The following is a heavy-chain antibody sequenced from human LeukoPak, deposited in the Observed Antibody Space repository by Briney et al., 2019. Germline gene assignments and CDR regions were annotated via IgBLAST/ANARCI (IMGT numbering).Heavy chain of an antibody. CDR3: ARVDTAMVIPLHYFDY. CDR2: MNPNSGNT. Sequence: ASVKVSCKASGYTFTSYDINWVRQATGQGLEWMGWMNPNSGNTGYAQKFQGRVTITRNTSISTAYMELSSLRSEDTAVYYCARVDTAMVIPLHYFDYWGQGTLVTVSS. CDR1: GYTFTSYD. V-gene: IGHV1-8*03. D-gene: IGHD5-18*01. J-gene: IGHJ4*02.